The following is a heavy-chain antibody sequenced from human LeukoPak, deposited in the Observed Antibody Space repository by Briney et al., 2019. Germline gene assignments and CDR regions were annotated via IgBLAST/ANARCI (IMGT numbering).Heavy chain of an antibody. J-gene: IGHJ4*02. V-gene: IGHV3-30*18. Sequence: QTGGSLRLSCAASGFTFSSYGMDWVRQPPGKGLEWVAVISYDGSNTYYADSVKGRFTISRDNSKNLLYLQMDSLRAEDTAVYYCAKAFHNSAAYYALFDYWGEGSLVTVSS. CDR2: ISYDGSNT. CDR3: AKAFHNSAAYYALFDY. D-gene: IGHD3-10*01. CDR1: GFTFSSYG.